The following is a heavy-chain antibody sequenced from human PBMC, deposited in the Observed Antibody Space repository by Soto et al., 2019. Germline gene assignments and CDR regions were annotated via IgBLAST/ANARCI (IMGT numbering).Heavy chain of an antibody. CDR3: PRAPRGEP. Sequence: QVQLVQSGAEVKKPGASVKLSCEASGYTFTAYPMHWVRQAPGQRPEWMGWINTGNGDTKYSQKFQGRVTITRDTSASTAYMELSSLTSEDTAVYYCPRAPRGEPWGQGTLVTVSS. V-gene: IGHV1-3*04. CDR1: GYTFTAYP. J-gene: IGHJ1*01. D-gene: IGHD2-21*01. CDR2: INTGNGDT.